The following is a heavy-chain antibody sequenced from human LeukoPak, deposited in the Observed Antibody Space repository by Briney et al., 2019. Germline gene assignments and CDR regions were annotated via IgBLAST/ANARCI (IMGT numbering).Heavy chain of an antibody. D-gene: IGHD2-2*01. Sequence: GGSLRLSCAASGFTFSNYWMHWVRHAPGKGLVWVSRINSDGSSTSYADSVKGRFTISRDNAGNTLYLQMNSLRAEDAAVYYCAKVVRWFDPWGQGTLVTVSS. CDR2: INSDGSST. CDR3: AKVVRWFDP. V-gene: IGHV3-74*01. J-gene: IGHJ5*02. CDR1: GFTFSNYW.